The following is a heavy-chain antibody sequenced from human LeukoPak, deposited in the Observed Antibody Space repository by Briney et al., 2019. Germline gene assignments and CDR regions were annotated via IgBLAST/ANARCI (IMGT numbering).Heavy chain of an antibody. D-gene: IGHD2-15*01. J-gene: IGHJ4*02. V-gene: IGHV3-30*03. CDR1: GFTFSSYG. Sequence: PGGSLRLSCAASGFTFSSYGMHWVRQAPGKGLEWVAIVSFDGNNKNYADSVRGRFTVSRDNSKNTLYLQMNGLRVEDTAVYYCASELGGWDYWGQGTLVTVSS. CDR3: ASELGGWDY. CDR2: VSFDGNNK.